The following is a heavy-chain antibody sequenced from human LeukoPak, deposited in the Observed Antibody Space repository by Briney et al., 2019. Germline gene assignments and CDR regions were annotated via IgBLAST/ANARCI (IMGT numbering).Heavy chain of an antibody. Sequence: GGSLRLSCAASGFTFINYDTHWVRQAPGKGLEWVAFIQYSGNNKYYADSAKGRFTISRDNSKNTLYLQMNSLRSDDTALYYCAKDQWLVLNYWGQGTLVTVSS. D-gene: IGHD6-19*01. CDR2: IQYSGNNK. CDR3: AKDQWLVLNY. J-gene: IGHJ4*02. CDR1: GFTFINYD. V-gene: IGHV3-30*02.